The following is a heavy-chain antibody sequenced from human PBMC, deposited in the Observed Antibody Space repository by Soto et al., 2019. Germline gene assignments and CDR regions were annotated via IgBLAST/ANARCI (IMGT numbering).Heavy chain of an antibody. CDR3: ARVFEGGITMVGGVFSPWSAP. CDR2: ISAYNGNT. D-gene: IGHD3-10*01. J-gene: IGHJ5*02. Sequence: ASVKVSCKASGYTFTSYGISWVRQAPGQGLEWMGWISAYNGNTNYAQKLQGRVTMTTDTSTSTAYMELRSLRSDDTAVYYCARVFEGGITMVGGVFSPWSAPWAQEPLATVSS. V-gene: IGHV1-18*01. CDR1: GYTFTSYG.